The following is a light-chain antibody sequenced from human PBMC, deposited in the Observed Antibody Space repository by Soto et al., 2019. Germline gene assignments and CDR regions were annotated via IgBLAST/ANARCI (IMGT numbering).Light chain of an antibody. CDR1: SSDVGGYNY. CDR2: DVS. Sequence: QSVLTQPASVSGSPGQSITLSCTGTSSDVGGYNYVSWYQQYPDKAPKLMIYDVSNRPSGVSNRFSGSKSGSTASLTISGLQAEDEADYYCSSYTSSSTYVFGTGTKVTVL. CDR3: SSYTSSSTYV. V-gene: IGLV2-14*01. J-gene: IGLJ1*01.